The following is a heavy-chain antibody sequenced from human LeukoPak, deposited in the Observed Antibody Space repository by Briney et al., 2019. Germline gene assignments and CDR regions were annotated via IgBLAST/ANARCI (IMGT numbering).Heavy chain of an antibody. CDR3: AAAGDGYNAVDY. D-gene: IGHD5-24*01. Sequence: GGSLRLSCAASGFTFSDYAMSWVRQAPGKGLEWVSGISGGAGRIDYADSVKGRFTMSRDNSRSTLYMEMNSLRAEDTAVYYCAAAGDGYNAVDYWGQGTLVTVYS. J-gene: IGHJ4*02. V-gene: IGHV3-23*01. CDR1: GFTFSDYA. CDR2: ISGGAGRI.